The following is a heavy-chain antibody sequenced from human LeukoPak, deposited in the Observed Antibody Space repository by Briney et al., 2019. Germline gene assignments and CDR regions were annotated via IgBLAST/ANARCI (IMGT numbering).Heavy chain of an antibody. J-gene: IGHJ4*02. Sequence: GGSLRLSCAASGFTFSSYAMSWVRQAPGKGLEWVSAIGGSGGSTYYADSVKGRFTISRDNSKNTLYLQMNSLRAEDTAVYYCAKVLGISFAPWDYWGQGTLVTVSS. CDR3: AKVLGISFAPWDY. CDR1: GFTFSSYA. D-gene: IGHD7-27*01. CDR2: IGGSGGST. V-gene: IGHV3-23*01.